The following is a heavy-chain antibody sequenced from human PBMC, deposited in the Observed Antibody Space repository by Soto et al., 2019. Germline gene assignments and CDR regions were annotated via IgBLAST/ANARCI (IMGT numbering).Heavy chain of an antibody. CDR2: INPSGGST. Sequence: ASVKVSCKAIGYSFTSHYMHWVRQAPGQGLEWMGIINPSGGSTSYAQKFQGRVTMTRDTSTSTVYMELSSLRSEDTAVYYCARDMVGATRVFDYWGQGTLVTVSS. CDR3: ARDMVGATRVFDY. V-gene: IGHV1-46*03. J-gene: IGHJ4*02. CDR1: GYSFTSHY. D-gene: IGHD1-26*01.